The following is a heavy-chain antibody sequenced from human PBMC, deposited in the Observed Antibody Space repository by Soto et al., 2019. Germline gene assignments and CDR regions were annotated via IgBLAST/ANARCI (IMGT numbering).Heavy chain of an antibody. D-gene: IGHD1-7*01. V-gene: IGHV1-2*02. CDR1: GYTFTGYY. CDR3: ARDLWTGASPFGY. CDR2: INPKSGGT. Sequence: GASVKVSCKASGYTFTGYYMHWVRQAPGQGLEWMGWINPKSGGTNYAQKFQGRVTMTRDTSISTAYMELSRLRSDDTAVYYCARDLWTGASPFGYWGQGTLVTVSS. J-gene: IGHJ4*02.